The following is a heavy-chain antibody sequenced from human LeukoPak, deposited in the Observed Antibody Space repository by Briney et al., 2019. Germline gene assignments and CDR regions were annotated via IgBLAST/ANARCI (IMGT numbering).Heavy chain of an antibody. CDR1: GFTFSDFG. D-gene: IGHD3-16*01. Sequence: GRSLRLACAASGFTFSDFGMHWVRQAPGKGLEWVAMIWYDGSKEYYMESVKGRFTISRDNSKNTLHLQMNSLRAEDSAIYYCVREGDGAPRRFDYRGQGTLVTVSS. J-gene: IGHJ4*02. V-gene: IGHV3-33*01. CDR2: IWYDGSKE. CDR3: VREGDGAPRRFDY.